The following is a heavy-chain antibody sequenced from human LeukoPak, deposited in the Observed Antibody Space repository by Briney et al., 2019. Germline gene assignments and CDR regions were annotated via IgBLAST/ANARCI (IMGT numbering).Heavy chain of an antibody. V-gene: IGHV4-30-4*01. Sequence: SETLPLTCTVSGGSISSGDYNWSWIRQPPGKGLEWIGYIYYSESTYYNPSLKSRVTISVDTSKNQFSLKLSSVTAADTAVYYCARSSAYSYGPLNYWGQGTLVTVSS. J-gene: IGHJ4*02. CDR1: GGSISSGDYN. D-gene: IGHD5-18*01. CDR2: IYYSEST. CDR3: ARSSAYSYGPLNY.